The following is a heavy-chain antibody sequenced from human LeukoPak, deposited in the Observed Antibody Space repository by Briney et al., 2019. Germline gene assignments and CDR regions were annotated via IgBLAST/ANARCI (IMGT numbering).Heavy chain of an antibody. Sequence: PGGSLRLPCVASGVTFSSYYMTWVRQAPGKGLEWVSSISSSSTYIYHADPVKGRFTISRDNAKNSLYLQMNSLRAEDTAVYYCARDHEVPAAIVTSDWFDPWGQGTLVTVSS. CDR1: GVTFSSYY. CDR2: ISSSSTYI. J-gene: IGHJ5*02. CDR3: ARDHEVPAAIVTSDWFDP. V-gene: IGHV3-21*01. D-gene: IGHD2-2*02.